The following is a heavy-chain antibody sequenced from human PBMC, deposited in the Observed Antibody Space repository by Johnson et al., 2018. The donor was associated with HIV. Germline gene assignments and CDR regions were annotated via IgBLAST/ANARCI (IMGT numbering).Heavy chain of an antibody. V-gene: IGHV3-7*01. D-gene: IGHD3-9*01. CDR2: IKQDGSEK. Sequence: GGLVQPGGSLRLSCAASGFTFSSYWMSWVRQAPGKGLEWVANIKQDGSEKYYVDSVKGRFTMSRDNAKKSLYLQMNSLRAEDTAVYYCAREEGTDILTRGDAFDIWGQGTMVTVSS. J-gene: IGHJ3*02. CDR1: GFTFSSYW. CDR3: AREEGTDILTRGDAFDI.